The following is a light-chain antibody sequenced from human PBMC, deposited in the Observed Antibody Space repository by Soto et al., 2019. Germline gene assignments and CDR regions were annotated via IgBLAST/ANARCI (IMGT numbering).Light chain of an antibody. CDR2: GAS. CDR1: QSVSSSY. J-gene: IGKJ1*01. V-gene: IGKV3-20*01. CDR3: TEYGSCPRT. Sequence: EIVLTQSPGTLSLSPGERATLSCRASQSVSSSYLAWYQQKPGQAPRLLIYGASSRATGIPDRFSGSGSGTGFTLTISRLEPEDLAMYCCTEYGSCPRTFGQGNKLDIK.